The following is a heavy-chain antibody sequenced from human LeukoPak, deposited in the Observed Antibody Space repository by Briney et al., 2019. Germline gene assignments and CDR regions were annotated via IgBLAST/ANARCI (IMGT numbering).Heavy chain of an antibody. V-gene: IGHV1-69*04. J-gene: IGHJ4*02. Sequence: AASVKVCCNASGGTRSSYALNWVRQAPGQGLEWRGRIIPIFAIVNYAQNFQGRVTITADKSTNTASLEMRSLRFEATVFYYCARADSSGYSLDENFDYWGQGTLVTVSS. CDR2: IIPIFAIV. D-gene: IGHD3-22*01. CDR1: GGTRSSYA. CDR3: ARADSSGYSLDENFDY.